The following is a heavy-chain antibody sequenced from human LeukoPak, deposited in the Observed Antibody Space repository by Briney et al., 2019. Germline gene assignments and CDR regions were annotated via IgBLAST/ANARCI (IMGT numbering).Heavy chain of an antibody. J-gene: IGHJ4*02. V-gene: IGHV3-74*01. CDR1: GFTFSSYW. CDR2: INSDGSST. CDR3: ARGRYCGGDCYSFDY. D-gene: IGHD2-21*02. Sequence: GGSLRLSCAASGFTFSSYWMHWVRQAPGKGLVWVSRINSDGSSTSYADSVKGRFTISRDNAKNTLYLQMNSLRAEDTAVYYCARGRYCGGDCYSFDYWGQGTLVTVSS.